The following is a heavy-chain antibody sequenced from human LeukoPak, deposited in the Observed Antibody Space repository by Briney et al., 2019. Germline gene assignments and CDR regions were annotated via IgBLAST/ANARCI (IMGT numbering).Heavy chain of an antibody. CDR3: AKVIWSGYYAMREIFDY. J-gene: IGHJ4*02. D-gene: IGHD3-3*01. Sequence: GRSLRLSCAASGFTFSNYAMHWVRQAPGKGLEWVALISYDGSTRYYADSVKGRFTISRDNSKNSLYLQMNSLRAEDTAVYYCAKVIWSGYYAMREIFDYWGQGTLVTVSS. V-gene: IGHV3-30*04. CDR2: ISYDGSTR. CDR1: GFTFSNYA.